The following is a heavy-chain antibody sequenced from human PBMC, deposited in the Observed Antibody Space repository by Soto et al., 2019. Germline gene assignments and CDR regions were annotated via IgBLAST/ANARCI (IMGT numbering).Heavy chain of an antibody. CDR2: IDHSGST. J-gene: IGHJ2*01. Sequence: QLQLQESGSGLVKPSQTLSLTCAVSGGSISSGGYSWSWIRQPPGKGLEWIGYIDHSGSTYYNPSLKSRVTISADRSKNQFSRKLRSVTAADTAVYYCARGVVANWYFDLWGRGTLVTVSS. CDR1: GGSISSGGYS. V-gene: IGHV4-30-2*01. CDR3: ARGVVANWYFDL. D-gene: IGHD5-12*01.